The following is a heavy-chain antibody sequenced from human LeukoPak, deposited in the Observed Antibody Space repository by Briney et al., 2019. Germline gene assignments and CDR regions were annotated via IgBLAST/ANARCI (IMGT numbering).Heavy chain of an antibody. D-gene: IGHD5-12*01. V-gene: IGHV6-1*01. CDR3: AGGSNSGYDYPFDY. J-gene: IGHJ4*02. Sequence: SQTLSLTCAISGDSVSSNSAAWNWIRQSPSRGLEWLGRTYYRSKWYNDYAISVKSRITINPDTSKNQFSLQLNSVTPEDTAVYYCAGGSNSGYDYPFDYWGQGTLVTVSS. CDR1: GDSVSSNSAA. CDR2: TYYRSKWYN.